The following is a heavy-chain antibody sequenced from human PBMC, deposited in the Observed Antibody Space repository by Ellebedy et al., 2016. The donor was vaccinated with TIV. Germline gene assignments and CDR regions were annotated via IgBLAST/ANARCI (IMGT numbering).Heavy chain of an antibody. CDR1: GSTFGNHG. CDR3: AERLSRGYYFDY. V-gene: IGHV1-69*13. D-gene: IGHD3-3*01. Sequence: ASVKVSCKASGSTFGNHGISWVRQAPGQGLEWMGGIIPMFGTANYAQQFQGRVTITADESTTTAYMELNSLRSDDTAVYYCAERLSRGYYFDYWGQGTLVTVSS. J-gene: IGHJ4*02. CDR2: IIPMFGTA.